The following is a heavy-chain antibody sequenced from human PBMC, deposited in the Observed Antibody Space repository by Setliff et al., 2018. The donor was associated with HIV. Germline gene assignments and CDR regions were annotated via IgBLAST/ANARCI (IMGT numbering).Heavy chain of an antibody. CDR3: VKARVDGDYYYYYYMDV. D-gene: IGHD4-17*01. J-gene: IGHJ6*03. CDR2: IKEDGSEK. Sequence: GGSLRLSCEASGFTFSDYYMSWVRQAPGKGLEWVANIKEDGSEKYYVDSVKGRFTISRDNAKNTLYLQMNSLRAEDTAVYYCVKARVDGDYYYYYYMDVWGKGTTVTVSS. CDR1: GFTFSDYY. V-gene: IGHV3-7*02.